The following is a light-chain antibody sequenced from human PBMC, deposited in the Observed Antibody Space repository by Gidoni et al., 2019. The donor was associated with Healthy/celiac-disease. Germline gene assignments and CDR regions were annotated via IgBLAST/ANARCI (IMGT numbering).Light chain of an antibody. CDR3: SSYTSSSTYV. Sequence: QSALPQPASVSGSPGQSITISCTGTSSDVGGYNYVSWYQQHPGKAPKLMIYEVSNRPSGGSNRFSGSKSGNTASLTISGLQAEDEADYYCSSYTSSSTYVFGTGTKVTVL. J-gene: IGLJ1*01. CDR2: EVS. V-gene: IGLV2-14*01. CDR1: SSDVGGYNY.